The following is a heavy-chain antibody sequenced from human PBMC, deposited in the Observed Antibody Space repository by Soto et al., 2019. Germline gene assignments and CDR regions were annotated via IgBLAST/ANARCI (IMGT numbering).Heavy chain of an antibody. D-gene: IGHD2-15*01. CDR1: GFTFNAHA. CDR2: ISNIGGTT. J-gene: IGHJ4*02. CDR3: AKGLGGYCSGGSCSLPDF. V-gene: IGHV3-23*01. Sequence: VQLLESGGGLVQNGGSLRLSCAASGFTFNAHAMSWVRQAPGKGLEWVSSISNIGGTTYYADSVKGRFTISRDNSKNTLYLHMNSVRAEDTAEYYCAKGLGGYCSGGSCSLPDFWGQGTLVTVYS.